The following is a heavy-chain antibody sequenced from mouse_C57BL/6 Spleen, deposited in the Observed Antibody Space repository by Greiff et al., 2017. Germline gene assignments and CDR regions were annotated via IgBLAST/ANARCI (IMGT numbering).Heavy chain of an antibody. D-gene: IGHD1-3*01. CDR1: GYTFTEYT. CDR2: FYPGSGSI. CDR3: ARHEEGYDPKKYYLDY. Sequence: VKLMESGAELVKPGASVKLSCKASGYTFTEYTIHWVKQRSGQGLEWIGWFYPGSGSIKYNEKFKDKATLTADKSSSTVYMELSRLTSEDSAVYFCARHEEGYDPKKYYLDYWGQGTTLTVSS. J-gene: IGHJ2*01. V-gene: IGHV1-62-2*01.